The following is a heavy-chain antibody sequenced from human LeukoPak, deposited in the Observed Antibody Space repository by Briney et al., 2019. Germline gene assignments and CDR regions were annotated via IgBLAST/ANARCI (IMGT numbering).Heavy chain of an antibody. CDR2: IYSGGST. CDR3: AKRSLYSSSFPYFDY. J-gene: IGHJ4*02. CDR1: GFTVSSNY. D-gene: IGHD6-6*01. Sequence: PGGSLRLSCAASGFTVSSNYMSWVRQAPGKGLEWVSVIYSGGSTYYADSVKGRFTISRDNSKNTLYLQMNSLRAEDTAVYYCAKRSLYSSSFPYFDYWGQGTLVTVSS. V-gene: IGHV3-53*01.